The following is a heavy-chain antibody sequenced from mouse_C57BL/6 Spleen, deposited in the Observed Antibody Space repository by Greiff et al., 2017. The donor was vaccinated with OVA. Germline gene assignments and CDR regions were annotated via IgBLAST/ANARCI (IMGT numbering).Heavy chain of an antibody. Sequence: EVQLQESGPGLVKPSQSLSLTCSVTGYSITSGYYWNWIRQFPGNKLEWMGYISYDGSNNYNPSLKNRISITRDTSKNQFFLKLNSVTTEDTATYYCARNYYGSSYPMDYWGQGTSVTVSS. CDR3: ARNYYGSSYPMDY. V-gene: IGHV3-6*01. J-gene: IGHJ4*01. CDR1: GYSITSGYY. D-gene: IGHD1-1*01. CDR2: ISYDGSN.